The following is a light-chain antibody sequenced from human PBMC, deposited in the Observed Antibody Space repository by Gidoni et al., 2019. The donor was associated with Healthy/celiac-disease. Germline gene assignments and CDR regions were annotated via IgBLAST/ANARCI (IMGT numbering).Light chain of an antibody. J-gene: IGLJ2*01. CDR2: DVS. V-gene: IGLV2-14*01. CDR1: SSDVGGYNY. CDR3: SSYTSSSTLVV. Sequence: QSALTQPASASGSPGQPLTISCTGTSSDVGGYNYVSLYQQHPGKAPKLMIYDVSNRPSGVSNRFSGSKSGNTASLTISGLQAEDEADYYCSSYTSSSTLVVFGGGTKLTVL.